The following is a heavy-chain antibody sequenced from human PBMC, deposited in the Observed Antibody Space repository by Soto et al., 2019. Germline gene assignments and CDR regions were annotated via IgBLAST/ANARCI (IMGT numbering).Heavy chain of an antibody. J-gene: IGHJ4*02. Sequence: PSETLSLTCTVSGGSIRSSSYYWGWIRQPPGKALEWIGSIYFGGSTYYNPSLKSRVTISVDTSKNQFSLKLTSVTAADRAVYYCARGSVDTVDSSGFYEYWGQGTPVTVSS. V-gene: IGHV4-39*01. CDR2: IYFGGST. CDR1: GGSIRSSSYY. D-gene: IGHD3-22*01. CDR3: ARGSVDTVDSSGFYEY.